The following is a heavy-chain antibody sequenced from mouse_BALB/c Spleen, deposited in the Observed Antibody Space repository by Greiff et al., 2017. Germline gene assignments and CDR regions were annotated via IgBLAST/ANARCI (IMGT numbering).Heavy chain of an antibody. J-gene: IGHJ2*01. CDR2: ISSGGSYT. D-gene: IGHD2-1*01. Sequence: EVKVVESGGDLVKPGGSLKLSCAASGFTFSSYGMSWVRQTPDKRLEWVATISSGGSYTYYPDSLRGRFNISSDNAKNTPYRQMSSLKSEDTAMYYCARHRDGIDYWGQGTTLTVSS. CDR1: GFTFSSYG. V-gene: IGHV5-6*01. CDR3: ARHRDGIDY.